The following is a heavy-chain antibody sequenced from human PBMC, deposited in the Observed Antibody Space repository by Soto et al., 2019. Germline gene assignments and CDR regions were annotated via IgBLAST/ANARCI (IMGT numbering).Heavy chain of an antibody. CDR3: ARVPRIAAADVWFDP. V-gene: IGHV3-21*01. J-gene: IGHJ5*02. CDR2: ISGSSSYI. Sequence: PGGSLRLSCAASGFTFSSYSMNWVRQAPGKGLEWVSSISGSSSYIYYADSVKGRFTISRDNAKNSLYLQMNSLRAEDTAVYYCARVPRIAAADVWFDPWGQGTLVTVSS. CDR1: GFTFSSYS. D-gene: IGHD6-13*01.